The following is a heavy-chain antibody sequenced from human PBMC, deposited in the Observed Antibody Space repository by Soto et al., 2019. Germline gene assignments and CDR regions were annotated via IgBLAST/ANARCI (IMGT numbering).Heavy chain of an antibody. CDR1: GYSFTRYA. J-gene: IGHJ4*02. D-gene: IGHD1-7*01. CDR2: INGGNGNT. V-gene: IGHV1-3*01. Sequence: QVQLMQSGAEVKKPGASVKVSCKASGYSFTRYAMHWVRQAPGQRLEWMGWINGGNGNTKYSQRFQGGVTITRDTSASTGYMELSSLRSEDTAVYYCARNNWNYLADYWGQGTLVTVSS. CDR3: ARNNWNYLADY.